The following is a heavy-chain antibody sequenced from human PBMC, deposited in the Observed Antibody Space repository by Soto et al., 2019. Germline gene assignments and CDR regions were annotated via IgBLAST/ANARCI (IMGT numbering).Heavy chain of an antibody. J-gene: IGHJ4*02. CDR2: ISTSDTTI. Sequence: GGSLRLSCAASGFTFSDYNMNWVHQAPGKGLEWVSYISTSDTTIFYADSVRGRFTISRDNAKNSLYLQMNSLRAEDTAVYYCARQTIYGVVNHFDYWGQGTLVTVSS. V-gene: IGHV3-48*01. D-gene: IGHD3-3*01. CDR1: GFTFSDYN. CDR3: ARQTIYGVVNHFDY.